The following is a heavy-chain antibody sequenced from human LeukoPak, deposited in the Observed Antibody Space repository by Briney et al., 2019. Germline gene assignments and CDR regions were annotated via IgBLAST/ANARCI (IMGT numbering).Heavy chain of an antibody. Sequence: SETLSDSCSVSGDSFSDYYWTWIRRPPGGRLEWIGHIYYRGSTKYNPSLKNRVTISVDTSKNQVFLTMTSVSAADTAVYYCARAMRWTSGPVELGWFDRWGQGTLVTVSS. CDR1: GDSFSDYY. D-gene: IGHD1-1*01. CDR3: ARAMRWTSGPVELGWFDR. J-gene: IGHJ5*02. CDR2: IYYRGST. V-gene: IGHV4-59*01.